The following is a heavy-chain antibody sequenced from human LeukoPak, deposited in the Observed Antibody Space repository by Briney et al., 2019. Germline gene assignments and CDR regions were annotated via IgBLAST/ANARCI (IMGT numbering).Heavy chain of an antibody. Sequence: ASVKVSCKASGYTYTSYYMHWVRQATGQWLEWMGIINPSGGSTSYAQKFQGRVTMTRDTSTSTVYMKLSSLRSEDTAVYYCARDGMKLPDYWGQGTLVTVSS. CDR1: GYTYTSYY. CDR2: INPSGGST. CDR3: ARDGMKLPDY. D-gene: IGHD1-26*01. V-gene: IGHV1-46*01. J-gene: IGHJ4*02.